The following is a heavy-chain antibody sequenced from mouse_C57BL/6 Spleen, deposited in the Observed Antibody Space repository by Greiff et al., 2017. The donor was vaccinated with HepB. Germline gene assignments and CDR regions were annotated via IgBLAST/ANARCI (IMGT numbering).Heavy chain of an antibody. CDR3: ARRGLGRGAMDY. CDR2: IYPGDGDT. J-gene: IGHJ4*01. D-gene: IGHD4-1*01. Sequence: VQLQQSGPELVKPGASVKISCKASGYAFSSSWMNWVKQRPGKGLEWIGRIYPGDGDTNYNGKFKGKATLTADKSSSTAYMQLSSLTSEDSAVYFCARRGLGRGAMDYWGQGTSVTVSS. V-gene: IGHV1-82*01. CDR1: GYAFSSSW.